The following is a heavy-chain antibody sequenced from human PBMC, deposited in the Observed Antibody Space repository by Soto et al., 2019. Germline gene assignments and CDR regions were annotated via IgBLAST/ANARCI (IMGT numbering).Heavy chain of an antibody. CDR2: IYYSGST. CDR1: GGHISSGGYY. Sequence: SEPQSLTSPVSGGHISSGGYYWSWIRQHPGKGLEWIGYIYYSGSTYYNPSLKSRVTISVDTSKNQFSLKLSSVTAADTAVYYCARGMGALDYWGQGTLVTVSS. J-gene: IGHJ4*02. D-gene: IGHD1-26*01. CDR3: ARGMGALDY. V-gene: IGHV4-31*03.